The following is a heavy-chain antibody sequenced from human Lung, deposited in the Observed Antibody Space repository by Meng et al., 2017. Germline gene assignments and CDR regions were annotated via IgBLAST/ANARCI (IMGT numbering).Heavy chain of an antibody. V-gene: IGHV4-61*02. CDR3: ARETYDVQLRLGEVSLVGSGMDV. CDR2: AYTTGDT. CDR1: GGSINKGDYY. J-gene: IGHJ6*02. D-gene: IGHD3-16*01. Sequence: SETLSLTCTVSGGSINKGDYYWTWIRQPAGKGLEWIARAYTTGDTDYSPSLRSRVTISLDTSKNQFSLKLTSMTAADAAVYYCARETYDVQLRLGEVSLVGSGMDVWGQGTTVTVSS.